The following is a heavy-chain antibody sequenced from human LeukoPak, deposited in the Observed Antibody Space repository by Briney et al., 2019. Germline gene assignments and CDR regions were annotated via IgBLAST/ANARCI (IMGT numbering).Heavy chain of an antibody. V-gene: IGHV4-4*07. Sequence: PSETLSLTCTVSAGSISTYYWSWIRQPAGKGLEWIGRIYTSGTSYYNPSLKSRVTMSVDTSKNQFSLRLSSVTAADTAVYYCAREGYQLLSGDFYYYIDVWGKGTTVTVSS. CDR1: AGSISTYY. J-gene: IGHJ6*03. D-gene: IGHD2-2*01. CDR3: AREGYQLLSGDFYYYIDV. CDR2: IYTSGTS.